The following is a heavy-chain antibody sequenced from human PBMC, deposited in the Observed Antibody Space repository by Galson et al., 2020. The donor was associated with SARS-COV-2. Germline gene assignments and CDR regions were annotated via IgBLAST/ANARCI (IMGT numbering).Heavy chain of an antibody. J-gene: IGHJ5*02. D-gene: IGHD6-13*01. Sequence: SGPTLVKPTQTLTLTCTFSGFSLSTSGMCVSWIRQPRGKALEWLAPIDWDDDKYYSTSLKTRLTISKDTSKNQVVLTMTNMDPVDTVTYYCARIRVAAAGSPFDPWGQGTLVTVSS. CDR3: ARIRVAAAGSPFDP. CDR2: IDWDDDK. CDR1: GFSLSTSGMC. V-gene: IGHV2-70*01.